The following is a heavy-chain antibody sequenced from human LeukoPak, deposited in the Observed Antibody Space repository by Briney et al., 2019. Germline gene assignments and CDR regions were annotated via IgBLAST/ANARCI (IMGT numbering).Heavy chain of an antibody. CDR2: ISSSRSYI. Sequence: GGSLRLSCAASGFTFSSYSMNWVPQAPGKGLEWVSSISSSRSYIYYADSVKGRFTISRDNAKNSLYLQMNSLRAEDTAVYYCATRLPCSSTSCHWGKGTTVTVSS. CDR1: GFTFSSYS. J-gene: IGHJ6*04. D-gene: IGHD2-2*01. CDR3: ATRLPCSSTSCH. V-gene: IGHV3-21*01.